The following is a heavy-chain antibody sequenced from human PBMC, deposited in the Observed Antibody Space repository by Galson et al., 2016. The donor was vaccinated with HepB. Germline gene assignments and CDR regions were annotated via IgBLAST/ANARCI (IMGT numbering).Heavy chain of an antibody. Sequence: SVKVSCKASGYTFTNFPIHWVRQAPGQRLEWMGWINGGNGNTEYSRKFQGRVTITRDTSASTAYMELISLRSEDSAIYYCARGPSRDFCSGSTCYEGNYYYYGMDVWGQGTTVTVSS. D-gene: IGHD2-2*01. V-gene: IGHV1-3*01. J-gene: IGHJ6*02. CDR1: GYTFTNFP. CDR2: INGGNGNT. CDR3: ARGPSRDFCSGSTCYEGNYYYYGMDV.